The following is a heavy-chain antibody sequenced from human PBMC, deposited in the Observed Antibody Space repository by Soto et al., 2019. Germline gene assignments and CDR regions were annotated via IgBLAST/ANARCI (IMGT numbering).Heavy chain of an antibody. CDR3: ARLYSSSSVNWFDP. J-gene: IGHJ5*02. V-gene: IGHV3-7*01. D-gene: IGHD6-6*01. CDR1: GFTFSSYW. CDR2: IKQDGSEK. Sequence: GGSLRLSCAASGFTFSSYWMSWVRQAPGKGLEWVANIKQDGSEKYYVDSAKGRFTISRDNAKNSLYLQMNSLRAEDTAVYYCARLYSSSSVNWFDPWGQGTLVTVSS.